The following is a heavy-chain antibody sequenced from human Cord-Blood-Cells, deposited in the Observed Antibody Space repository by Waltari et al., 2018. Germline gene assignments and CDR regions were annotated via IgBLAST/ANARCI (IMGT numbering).Heavy chain of an antibody. CDR2: ISRSSSYI. CDR3: ATTTRAGFDY. V-gene: IGHV3-21*01. Sequence: EVQLVESGGGLVKPGGSLRLSCAASGFTFSSYSMNWVRQAPGKGLEWVTSISRSSSYIYYADSVKGRFTISRDNAKNSLYLQMNSLRAEDTAVYYCATTTRAGFDYWGQGTLVTVSS. J-gene: IGHJ4*02. CDR1: GFTFSSYS. D-gene: IGHD1-7*01.